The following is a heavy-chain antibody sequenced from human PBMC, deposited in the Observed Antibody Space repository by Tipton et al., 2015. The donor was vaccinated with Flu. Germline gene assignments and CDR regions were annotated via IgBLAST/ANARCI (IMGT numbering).Heavy chain of an antibody. CDR3: AAVKSHYGDNVGWFDP. Sequence: TLSLTCTVPGGSMTPYYWAWLRQPPGKGLEWIASISYGETTDYKPSLKSRVTISIDTSRNQFSLRLTSVTAADTAIYYCAAVKSHYGDNVGWFDPWGQGTLVTVSS. CDR2: ISYGETT. J-gene: IGHJ5*02. V-gene: IGHV4-39*07. D-gene: IGHD4-17*01. CDR1: GGSMTPYY.